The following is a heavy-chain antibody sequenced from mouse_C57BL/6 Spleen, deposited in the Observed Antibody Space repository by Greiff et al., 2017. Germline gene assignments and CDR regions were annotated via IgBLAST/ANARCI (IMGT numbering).Heavy chain of an antibody. CDR3: TTRAYGAY. CDR2: IDPKNGDT. Sequence: EVKLVESGAELVRPGASVKLSCTASGFNIKDDYMHWVKQRPEQGLEWIGWIDPKNGDTEYASKFQGKATITADTSSNTAYLQLSSLTSEDTAVYYCTTRAYGAYWGQGTLVTVSA. V-gene: IGHV14-4*01. J-gene: IGHJ3*01. CDR1: GFNIKDDY. D-gene: IGHD1-1*01.